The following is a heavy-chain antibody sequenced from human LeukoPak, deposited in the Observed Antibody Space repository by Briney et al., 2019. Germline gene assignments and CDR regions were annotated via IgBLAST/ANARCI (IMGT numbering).Heavy chain of an antibody. Sequence: PGGSLRLSCAASGFTFSSYAMHWVRQAPGKGLEWVAVISYDGSNKYYADSVKGRFTISRDNSKNTLYLQMNSLRAEDTAVYYCAGEVYYYDSSGYYPTYYFDYWGQGTLVTVSS. CDR3: AGEVYYYDSSGYYPTYYFDY. V-gene: IGHV3-30-3*01. J-gene: IGHJ4*02. CDR2: ISYDGSNK. D-gene: IGHD3-22*01. CDR1: GFTFSSYA.